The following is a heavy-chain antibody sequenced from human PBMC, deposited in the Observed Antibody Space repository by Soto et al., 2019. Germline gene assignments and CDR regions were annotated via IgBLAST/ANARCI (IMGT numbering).Heavy chain of an antibody. J-gene: IGHJ5*02. CDR1: CYSITGGGYY. Sequence: XLTFFVSCYSITGGGYYWSWIRHHPGKGLEWIGSFYSSGSIIYNPSLRSRVSISGDTSSNQFSMSPTSVTAADTARYYCARMYSSGSGWFHPWGQGTLVTVSS. CDR2: FYSSGSI. V-gene: IGHV4-31*10. CDR3: ARMYSSGSGWFHP. D-gene: IGHD6-19*01.